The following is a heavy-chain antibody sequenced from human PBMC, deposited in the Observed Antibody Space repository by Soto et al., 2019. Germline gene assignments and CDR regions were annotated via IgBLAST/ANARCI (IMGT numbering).Heavy chain of an antibody. CDR3: AKDQWSYDYNWGSYSYHNFDY. CDR1: GFTFSSYA. V-gene: IGHV3-23*01. Sequence: GGSLRLSCAASGFTFSSYAMSWVRQAPGKGLEWVSGIRNTGASTNYADSVKGRFTISRDNSKNTLYLQMNSLRAEDTAVYYCAKDQWSYDYNWGSYSYHNFDYWGQGTLVTVSS. J-gene: IGHJ4*02. CDR2: IRNTGAST. D-gene: IGHD3-16*02.